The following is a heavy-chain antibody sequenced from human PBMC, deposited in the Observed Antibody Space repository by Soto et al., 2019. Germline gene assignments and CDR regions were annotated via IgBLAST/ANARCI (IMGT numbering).Heavy chain of an antibody. CDR2: INAGNGNT. J-gene: IGHJ4*02. CDR3: ASNRDGYNYAFDY. D-gene: IGHD5-12*01. Sequence: GASVKVSCKASGYTFTSYAMHWVRQAPGQRLEWMGWINAGNGNTKYSQKFQGRVTFTRDTSASTAYMELSSLRSEDTAVYYCASNRDGYNYAFDYWGQGTLVTVSS. V-gene: IGHV1-3*01. CDR1: GYTFTSYA.